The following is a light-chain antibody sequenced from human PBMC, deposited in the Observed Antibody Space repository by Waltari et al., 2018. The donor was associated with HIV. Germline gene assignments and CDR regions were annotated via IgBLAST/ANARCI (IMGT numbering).Light chain of an antibody. J-gene: IGLJ3*02. CDR1: NSDFGRFNL. CDR2: EVS. CDR3: SSYAPSDSLV. V-gene: IGLV2-23*02. Sequence: QSALTQPASVSGSPGQSITISCTGTNSDFGRFNLVSWYQHHPGKPPKLIIYEVSKWPSGVSNRFSGSKSGNTASLTISGLQADDEADYYCSSYAPSDSLVFGGGTKLTVL.